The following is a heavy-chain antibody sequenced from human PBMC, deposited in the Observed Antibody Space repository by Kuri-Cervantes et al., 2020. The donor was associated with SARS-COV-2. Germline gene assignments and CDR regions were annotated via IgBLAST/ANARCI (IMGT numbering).Heavy chain of an antibody. D-gene: IGHD2-15*01. CDR2: IIPFFGTP. CDR3: VVGFFSSRKWDY. J-gene: IGHJ4*02. V-gene: IGHV1-69*05. Sequence: SVKVSCKASGATFSTYGFSWVRQAPGQGLEWMGGIIPFFGTPNYAQKFEGRVTMTRDTSTGTVYMELSSLTSEDTAVYFCVVGFFSSRKWDYWGQGTLVTVSS. CDR1: GATFSTYG.